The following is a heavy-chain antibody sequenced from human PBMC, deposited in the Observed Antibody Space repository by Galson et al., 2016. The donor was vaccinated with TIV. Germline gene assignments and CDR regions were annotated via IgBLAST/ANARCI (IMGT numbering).Heavy chain of an antibody. CDR3: AKDHCSGTSCPQPHY. V-gene: IGHV1-69*04. Sequence: SVKVSCKVFGGTFSNHALTWVRQAPGQGLEWMGRIIPMLGITRYAQKFQGRVTIIADDSTSTAYMELSSLKSEDTAVYYCAKDHCSGTSCPQPHYWGQGTLVTVSS. J-gene: IGHJ4*02. D-gene: IGHD2-2*01. CDR2: IIPMLGIT. CDR1: GGTFSNHA.